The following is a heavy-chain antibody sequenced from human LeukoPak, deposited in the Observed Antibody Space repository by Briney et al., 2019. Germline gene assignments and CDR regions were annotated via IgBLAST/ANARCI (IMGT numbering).Heavy chain of an antibody. J-gene: IGHJ5*02. D-gene: IGHD4-17*01. CDR3: ARDHDYGVINA. Sequence: GRSLRLSCAASGFTFSSYGMHWVRQAPGKGLEWVAVIWYDGSNKYYADSVKGRFTISRDNSKNTLYLQMNSLRAEDTAVYYCARDHDYGVINAWGQGTLVTVSS. CDR2: IWYDGSNK. CDR1: GFTFSSYG. V-gene: IGHV3-33*01.